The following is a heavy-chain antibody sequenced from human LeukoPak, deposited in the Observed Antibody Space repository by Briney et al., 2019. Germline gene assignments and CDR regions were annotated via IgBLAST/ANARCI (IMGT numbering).Heavy chain of an antibody. CDR3: ARVLFTEEDAFDI. J-gene: IGHJ3*02. CDR2: IYSSASA. V-gene: IGHV4-39*07. Sequence: SETLSLTCTVSGGSVSDNSYNWGWVRQPPGKGLEWIGRIYSSASANYNPSLKSRVTMSLDTSKNQFSLNLTSVTAADTAVYYCARVLFTEEDAFDIWGQGTMVTVSS. CDR1: GGSVSDNSYN.